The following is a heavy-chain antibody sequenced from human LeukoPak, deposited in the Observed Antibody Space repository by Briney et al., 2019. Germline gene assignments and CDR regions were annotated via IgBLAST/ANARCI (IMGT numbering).Heavy chain of an antibody. Sequence: GGSLRLCCAASGFTFSNYAMIWVRQAPGKGLEWVSTISGSGVDTYYADSVKGRFTISRDNSKNTLYLQMNSLRAEDTAVYYCARGVFGHYYGSGSYYGVSYYFDYWGQGTLVTVSS. J-gene: IGHJ4*02. CDR2: ISGSGVDT. V-gene: IGHV3-23*01. D-gene: IGHD3-10*01. CDR1: GFTFSNYA. CDR3: ARGVFGHYYGSGSYYGVSYYFDY.